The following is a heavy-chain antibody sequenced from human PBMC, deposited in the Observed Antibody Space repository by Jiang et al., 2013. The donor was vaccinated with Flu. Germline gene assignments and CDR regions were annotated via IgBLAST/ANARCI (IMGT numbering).Heavy chain of an antibody. Sequence: QLLESGGGLVKPGGSLRLSCAASGFTFSDYYMSWIRQAPGKGLEWVSYISSSGSTIYYADSVKGRFTISRDNAKNSLYLQMNSLRAEDTAVYYCAREQVVPAANLYYYYGMDVWGQGTTVTVSS. CDR1: GFTFSDYY. CDR3: AREQVVPAANLYYYYGMDV. J-gene: IGHJ6*02. D-gene: IGHD2-2*01. V-gene: IGHV3-11*01. CDR2: ISSSGSTI.